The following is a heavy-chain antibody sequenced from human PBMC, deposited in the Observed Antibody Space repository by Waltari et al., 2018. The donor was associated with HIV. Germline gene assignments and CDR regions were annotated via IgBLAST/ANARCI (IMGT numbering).Heavy chain of an antibody. V-gene: IGHV4-39*07. CDR3: ARDYGALGYCSSSSCHDAFDI. CDR2: IYYTGST. Sequence: QLQLQESGPGLVKPSETLSLTCTVSGGSISSNSYYWGWIRPPPGTGLGWIGSIYYTGSTVYNPSLKSRVTRSVDTSKNQFSLRLSSVTAADTAVYYCARDYGALGYCSSSSCHDAFDIWGQGTMVTVSS. D-gene: IGHD2-15*01. J-gene: IGHJ3*02. CDR1: GGSISSNSYY.